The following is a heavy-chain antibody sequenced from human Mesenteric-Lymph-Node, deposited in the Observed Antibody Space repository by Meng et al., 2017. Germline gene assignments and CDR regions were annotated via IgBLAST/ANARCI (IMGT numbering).Heavy chain of an antibody. CDR3: ARNVPGTSAYYD. D-gene: IGHD3-22*01. Sequence: QVQLQESGPGLVKPSDTLSLTCSVSGYSISSTNWWGWIRQPPGKGLEWIGYIYYSGSTSYNPSLKSRVAMSVDTSKNQFSLNLNSVTAVDTAVYYCARNVPGTSAYYDWGQGTLVTVSS. CDR2: IYYSGST. J-gene: IGHJ4*02. V-gene: IGHV4-28*01. CDR1: GYSISSTNW.